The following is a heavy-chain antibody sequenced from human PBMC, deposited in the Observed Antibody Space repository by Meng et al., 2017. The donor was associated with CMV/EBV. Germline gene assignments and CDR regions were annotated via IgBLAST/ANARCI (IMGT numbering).Heavy chain of an antibody. CDR2: IIPIFGTE. CDR3: ASGYDYFDS. V-gene: IGHV1-69*05. D-gene: IGHD5-12*01. J-gene: IGHJ4*02. Sequence: SVKVSCKASGDTFSSYAISWVRQAPGQGLEWMGGIIPIFGTEKYAQKFQGRVTITTDTSTSTAYMELSSLRSGDTAVYSCASGYDYFDSWGQGTLVTVSS. CDR1: GDTFSSYA.